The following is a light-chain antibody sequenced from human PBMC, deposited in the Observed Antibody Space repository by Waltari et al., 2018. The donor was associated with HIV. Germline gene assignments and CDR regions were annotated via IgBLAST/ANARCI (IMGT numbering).Light chain of an antibody. CDR2: EVS. V-gene: IGLV2-8*01. CDR3: SSYAGSNNFGV. Sequence: QPALNQPPSASGSPGQSVTISCTRTSSDVGGYKYVSWYQQHPGKAPKLMIYEVSKRPSGVPDRFSGSKSGNTASLTVSGLQAEDEADYYCSSYAGSNNFGVFGGGTKVTVL. J-gene: IGLJ2*01. CDR1: SSDVGGYKY.